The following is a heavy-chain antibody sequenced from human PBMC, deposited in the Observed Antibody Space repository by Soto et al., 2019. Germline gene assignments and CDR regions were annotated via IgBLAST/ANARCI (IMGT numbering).Heavy chain of an antibody. D-gene: IGHD3-10*01. V-gene: IGHV3-66*01. CDR3: ARGFGPGPQYYFRS. Sequence: PGGSLRLSCAASGFTVSGNYMSWVRQAPGKGLERVSVIFSSGTTYYADSVKGRFTISRDISKNTLFLQMDNLRKNDTAVYYCARGFGPGPQYYFRSWGQGTLVTVSS. CDR2: IFSSGTT. CDR1: GFTVSGNY. J-gene: IGHJ5*02.